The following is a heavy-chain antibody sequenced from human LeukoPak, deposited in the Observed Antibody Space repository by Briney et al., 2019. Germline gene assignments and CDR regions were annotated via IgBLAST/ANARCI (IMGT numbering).Heavy chain of an antibody. CDR2: IYYSGST. CDR1: GGSFSSYY. V-gene: IGHV4-59*01. D-gene: IGHD4-17*01. J-gene: IGHJ4*02. CDR3: ARDDYGDWDFDY. Sequence: SETLSLTCTVSGGSFSSYYWSWIRHPPGKGLEGIGYIYYSGSTNYSPSLKSRVTISVDTSKNQFSLKLSSVTAADTAVYYCARDDYGDWDFDYWGQGNLVTVSS.